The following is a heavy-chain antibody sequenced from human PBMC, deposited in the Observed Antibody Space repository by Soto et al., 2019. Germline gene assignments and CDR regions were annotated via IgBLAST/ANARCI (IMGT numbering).Heavy chain of an antibody. V-gene: IGHV4-31*03. CDR3: ARASIKGGGHPWFDP. D-gene: IGHD2-15*01. J-gene: IGHJ5*02. CDR2: IYYSGST. CDR1: GGSISSGGYY. Sequence: SETLSLTCTVSGGSISSGGYYWSWIRQHPGKGLEWIGYIYYSGSTYYNPSLKSRVTISVDTSKNQFSLKLSSVTAADTAVYYCARASIKGGGHPWFDPWGQGTLVTVSS.